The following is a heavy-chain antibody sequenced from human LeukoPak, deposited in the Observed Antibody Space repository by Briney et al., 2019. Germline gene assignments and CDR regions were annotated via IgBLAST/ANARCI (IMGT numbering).Heavy chain of an antibody. D-gene: IGHD6-19*01. V-gene: IGHV1-46*01. Sequence: ASVKVSCKASGYTFTNYYIHWVRQAPGQGLECMGIINPSGGSTSYAQKFQGRVTMTRDMSTSTVYMELSSLRSEDTAVYYCARAVAGPYNYFFYYMDVWGKGTTVTISS. CDR3: ARAVAGPYNYFFYYMDV. J-gene: IGHJ6*03. CDR2: INPSGGST. CDR1: GYTFTNYY.